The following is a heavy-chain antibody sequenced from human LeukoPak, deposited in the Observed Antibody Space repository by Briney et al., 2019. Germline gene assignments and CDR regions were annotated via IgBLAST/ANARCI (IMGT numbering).Heavy chain of an antibody. CDR3: SRESTKLYGNHALDI. J-gene: IGHJ3*02. D-gene: IGHD1-7*01. V-gene: IGHV3-49*03. CDR2: IRSKAHGGTT. Sequence: PGRSLRLSCTASGFTFGDYAMGWFRQAPGKGLEWVSFIRSKAHGGTTEYAASVRGRFTISRDDSRGIAFLQMNSLKTEDTAAYYCSRESTKLYGNHALDIWGQGTMVTVSS. CDR1: GFTFGDYA.